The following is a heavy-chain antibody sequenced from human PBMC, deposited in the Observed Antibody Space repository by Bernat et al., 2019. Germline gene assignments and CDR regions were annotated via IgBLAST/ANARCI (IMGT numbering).Heavy chain of an antibody. Sequence: EVQLVESGGRLVQPGGSLRLSCAAPGFSFSSYWMTWVRQAPGKGLEWVANIRQDGNEMYYVDSVKGRFTISRDNGKNSLYLQMSSLRAEDTAVYYCARDFKDFDYWGQGTLVTVSS. CDR1: GFSFSSYW. V-gene: IGHV3-7*04. J-gene: IGHJ4*02. CDR3: ARDFKDFDY. CDR2: IRQDGNEM.